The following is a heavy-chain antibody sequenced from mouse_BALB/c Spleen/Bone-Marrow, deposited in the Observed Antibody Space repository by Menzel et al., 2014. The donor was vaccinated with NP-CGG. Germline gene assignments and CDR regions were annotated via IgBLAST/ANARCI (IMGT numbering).Heavy chain of an antibody. Sequence: DVKLQESGAELVKPGASVKLSCTASGFNIKDTYMHWVKQRPEQGLEWIGRIDPANGNTKYDPKFQGKATITADTSSNTAYLQLSSLASEATAVYYCANYYYGSSLFAYWGQGTLVTVSA. CDR3: ANYYYGSSLFAY. D-gene: IGHD1-1*01. V-gene: IGHV14-3*02. CDR1: GFNIKDTY. CDR2: IDPANGNT. J-gene: IGHJ3*01.